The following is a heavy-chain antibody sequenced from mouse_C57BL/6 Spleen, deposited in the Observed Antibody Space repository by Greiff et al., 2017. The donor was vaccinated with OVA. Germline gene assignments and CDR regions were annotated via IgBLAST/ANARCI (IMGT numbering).Heavy chain of an antibody. J-gene: IGHJ4*01. CDR2: IDPSDSYT. D-gene: IGHD2-3*01. V-gene: IGHV1-69*01. CDR3: ASVTTRVWYAMDY. Sequence: QVQLQQPGAELVMPGASVKLSCTASGYTFTSYWMHWVKQRPGQGLEWIGEIDPSDSYTNYNQKFKGKSTLTVDKSSSTAYMQLSSLTSEDSAVYYCASVTTRVWYAMDYWGQGTSVTVSS. CDR1: GYTFTSYW.